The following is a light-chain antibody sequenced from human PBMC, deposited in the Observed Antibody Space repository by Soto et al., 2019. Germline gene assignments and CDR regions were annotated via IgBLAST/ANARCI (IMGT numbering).Light chain of an antibody. V-gene: IGLV1-47*01. CDR2: RNS. CDR1: SSNIGSNF. CDR3: AAWDDTLSAWV. J-gene: IGLJ3*02. Sequence: QSALTQPPSASGTPGQRVTISCSGSSSNIGSNFVFWYQHLPGTAPKLLIYRNSQRPSGVPDRFSGSKSGTSASLAVSGLRSEDEADYYCAAWDDTLSAWVFGGGTKLTVL.